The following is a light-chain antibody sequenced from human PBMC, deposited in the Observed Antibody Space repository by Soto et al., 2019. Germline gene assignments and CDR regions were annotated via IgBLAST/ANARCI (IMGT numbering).Light chain of an antibody. Sequence: DIQMTQSPSTVSASVGDRVTITCRASQSISSWLAWYQQKPGKAPKLLIYDASSLESGVPSSFSGSGAGTEFTLTISSLQPDDFATYYCQQYNSYSYTFGQWTKLEIK. CDR3: QQYNSYSYT. CDR2: DAS. CDR1: QSISSW. V-gene: IGKV1-5*01. J-gene: IGKJ2*01.